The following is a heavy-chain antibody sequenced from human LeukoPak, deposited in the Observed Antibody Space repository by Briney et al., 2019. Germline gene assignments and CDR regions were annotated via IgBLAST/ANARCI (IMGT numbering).Heavy chain of an antibody. Sequence: GGSLRLSCAASGFTFSSYAMHWVRQAPGKGLEWVSFIRYDGSIKYYADSVEGRFTISRDNSKNTLYLQMNSLRADDTAVCYCAKGIAVAGTELADWGQGTLVTVSA. D-gene: IGHD6-19*01. CDR1: GFTFSSYA. CDR2: IRYDGSIK. V-gene: IGHV3-30*02. J-gene: IGHJ4*02. CDR3: AKGIAVAGTELAD.